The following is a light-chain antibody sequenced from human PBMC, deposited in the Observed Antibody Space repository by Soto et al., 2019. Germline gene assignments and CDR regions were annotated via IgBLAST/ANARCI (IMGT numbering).Light chain of an antibody. Sequence: DIQLTQSPSFLSASVGDRVTITCRASQSISSWLAWYQQKPGKAPKLLIYDASSLESGVPSRFSGSGSGTEFTLTISSLQPDDFATYYCQQYNSYPLFFGQGTKLEIK. J-gene: IGKJ2*01. CDR1: QSISSW. CDR2: DAS. V-gene: IGKV1-5*01. CDR3: QQYNSYPLF.